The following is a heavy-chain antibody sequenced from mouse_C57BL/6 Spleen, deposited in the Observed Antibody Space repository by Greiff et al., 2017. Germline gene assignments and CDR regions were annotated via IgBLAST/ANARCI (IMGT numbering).Heavy chain of an antibody. CDR2: IYPGDGDT. CDR1: GYAFSSSW. D-gene: IGHD2-3*01. J-gene: IGHJ1*03. V-gene: IGHV1-82*01. CDR3: ARHDGYYGGYGYFDV. Sequence: QVQLQQSGPELVKPGASVKISCKASGYAFSSSWMNWVQQRPGKGLEWIGRIYPGDGDTNYTGKFKGNATLTADKSSSTAYMQLSSLTSEDSAVYFCARHDGYYGGYGYFDVWGTGTTVTVSS.